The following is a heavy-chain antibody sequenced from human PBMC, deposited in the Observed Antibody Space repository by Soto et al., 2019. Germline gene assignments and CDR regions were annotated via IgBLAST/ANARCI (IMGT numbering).Heavy chain of an antibody. CDR1: GFTFSSYG. CDR2: IWYDGSNK. J-gene: IGHJ6*02. D-gene: IGHD6-13*01. Sequence: QVQLVESGGGVVQPGRSLRLSCAASGFTFSSYGMHWVRQAPGKGLEWVAVIWYDGSNKYYADSVKGRFTISRDNSKNTLYLQMNSLRAEDTDVYYCARDGSRSWYVGYYYDGMDVWGQGTTVTGSS. V-gene: IGHV3-33*01. CDR3: ARDGSRSWYVGYYYDGMDV.